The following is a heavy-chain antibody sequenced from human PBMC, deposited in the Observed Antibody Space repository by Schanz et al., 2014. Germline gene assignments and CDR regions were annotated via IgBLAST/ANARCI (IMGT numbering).Heavy chain of an antibody. CDR1: GYTFHTHA. Sequence: QVQLVQSGAEVKKPGASVKVSCQASGYTFHTHAISWVRLAPGQGLEWMGTIIPILDITNYAQKFQGRVTITADKSTSTAYMELSNLRSEDTAVYYCARAGQDYSDSSGYATYYFGNWGQGTLVTVSS. J-gene: IGHJ4*02. V-gene: IGHV1-69*04. CDR3: ARAGQDYSDSSGYATYYFGN. CDR2: IIPILDIT. D-gene: IGHD3-22*01.